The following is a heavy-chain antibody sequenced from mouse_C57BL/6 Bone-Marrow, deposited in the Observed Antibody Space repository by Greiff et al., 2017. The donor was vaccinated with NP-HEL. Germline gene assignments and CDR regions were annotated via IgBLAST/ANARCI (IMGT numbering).Heavy chain of an antibody. D-gene: IGHD2-3*01. V-gene: IGHV2-9-1*01. CDR1: GFSLTSYA. CDR2: IWTGGGT. CDR3: ARKGAGWLLRFPYYAMDY. Sequence: VQLVESGPGLVAPSQSLSITCTVSGFSLTSYAISWVRQPPGKGLEWLGVIWTGGGTNYNSALKSRLSISKDNSKSQVFLKMNSLQTDDTARYYCARKGAGWLLRFPYYAMDYWGQGTSVTVSS. J-gene: IGHJ4*01.